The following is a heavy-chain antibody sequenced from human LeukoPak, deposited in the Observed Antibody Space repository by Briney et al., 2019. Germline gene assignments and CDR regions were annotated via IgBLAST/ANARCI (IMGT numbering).Heavy chain of an antibody. J-gene: IGHJ4*02. D-gene: IGHD1-1*01. CDR2: INHSGST. CDR3: ARGDYYNLHDY. V-gene: IGHV4-34*01. CDR1: GGSFSGYY. Sequence: SETLSLTCAVYGGSFSGYYWSWIRQPPGKGLEWIGEINHSGSTNYNPSLKSRVTISEDTSKNQFSLKLSSVTAADTAVYYCARGDYYNLHDYWGQGTLVTVSS.